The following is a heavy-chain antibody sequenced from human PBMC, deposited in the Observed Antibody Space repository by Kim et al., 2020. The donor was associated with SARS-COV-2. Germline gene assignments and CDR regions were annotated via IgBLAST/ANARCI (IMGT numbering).Heavy chain of an antibody. CDR1: GFTFSSYA. CDR3: ARDGEDDILTGYRYYYYYYYMDV. J-gene: IGHJ6*03. CDR2: ISSNGGST. V-gene: IGHV3-64*01. D-gene: IGHD3-9*01. Sequence: GGSLRLSCAASGFTFSSYAMHWVRQAPGKGLEYVSAISSNGGSTYYANSVKGRFTISRDNSKNTLYLQMGSLRAEDMAVYYCARDGEDDILTGYRYYYYYYYMDVWGKGTTVTVSS.